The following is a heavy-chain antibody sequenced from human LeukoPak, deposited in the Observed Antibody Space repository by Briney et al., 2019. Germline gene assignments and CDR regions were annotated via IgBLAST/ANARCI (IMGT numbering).Heavy chain of an antibody. Sequence: ASVTVSCTASGYTFSDFYIHWVRHAPGQGLEYVGWITPKSGDTYSPQRFQGRVTMTRDASISTAYMELSSLRSDDTAVYFCARVRLADERAWAYWGQGTLVTVST. CDR3: ARVRLADERAWAY. J-gene: IGHJ4*02. D-gene: IGHD3-3*02. CDR2: ITPKSGDT. V-gene: IGHV1-2*02. CDR1: GYTFSDFY.